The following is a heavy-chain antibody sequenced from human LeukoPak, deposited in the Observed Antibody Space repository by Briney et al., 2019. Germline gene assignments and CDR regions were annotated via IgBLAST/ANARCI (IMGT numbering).Heavy chain of an antibody. J-gene: IGHJ4*02. CDR1: GFTFSSYA. CDR3: VKHSNMYSSSLLHY. V-gene: IGHV3-23*01. CDR2: ISGSGDNT. Sequence: PGGSLRLPCAASGFTFSSYAMTWVRQAPGKGLEWVSTISGSGDNTYYANSVKGRFTISRDNSKNTLYLQMNSLRAEDTAVYYCVKHSNMYSSSLLHYWGQGTLVTVSS. D-gene: IGHD6-13*01.